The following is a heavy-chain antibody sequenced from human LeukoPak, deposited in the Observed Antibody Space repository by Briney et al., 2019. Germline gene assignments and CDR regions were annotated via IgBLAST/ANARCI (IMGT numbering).Heavy chain of an antibody. CDR1: GGSFSSYY. D-gene: IGHD3-3*01. Sequence: SETLSLTCAVYGGSFSSYYWSWIRQPPGKGLEWIGEINHSGSTNYNPSLKSRVTISVDTSKNQFSLKVNSVTAADTGVYYCARDRLRFLSYGMDVWGRGTTVTVSS. CDR2: INHSGST. CDR3: ARDRLRFLSYGMDV. V-gene: IGHV4-34*01. J-gene: IGHJ6*02.